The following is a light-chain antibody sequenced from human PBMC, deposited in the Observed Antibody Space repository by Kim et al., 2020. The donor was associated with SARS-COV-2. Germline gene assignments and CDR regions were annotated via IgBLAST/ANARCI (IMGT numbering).Light chain of an antibody. CDR2: RDS. CDR3: QAWDSGTVV. CDR1: RLGGKF. V-gene: IGLV3-1*01. J-gene: IGLJ2*01. Sequence: SYELTQPPSVSVSQGQTATITCSGDRLGGKFACWYQQRPGQSPVLVIYRDSNRPSGIPERFSGSNSGNTATLIISGTQAMDEADYYCQAWDSGTVVFGGGTQLTVL.